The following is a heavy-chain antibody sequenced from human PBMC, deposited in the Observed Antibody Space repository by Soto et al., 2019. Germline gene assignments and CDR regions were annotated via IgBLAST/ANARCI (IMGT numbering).Heavy chain of an antibody. CDR1: GCSFTSYL. CDR3: ARPGNYDYYGMDV. V-gene: IGHV5-10-1*01. Sequence: GQSQKLSYTGSGCSFTSYLMSWVLQMPGKGLEWMGRIDPSDSYTNYSPSFQGHVTISADKSISTAYLQWSSLKASDTAMYYCARPGNYDYYGMDVWGQGTTVTVSS. J-gene: IGHJ6*02. CDR2: IDPSDSYT.